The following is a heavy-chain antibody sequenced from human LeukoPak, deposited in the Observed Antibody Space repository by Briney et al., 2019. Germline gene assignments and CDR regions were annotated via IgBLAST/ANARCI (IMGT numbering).Heavy chain of an antibody. CDR3: ARDPAPIVVVPAAPGLARAYYYYYMDV. D-gene: IGHD2-2*01. V-gene: IGHV1-2*02. J-gene: IGHJ6*03. CDR2: INPNIGGT. Sequence: ASVKVSCKASRYTFTGYYMLWVRQSPGHRLGWLGWINPNIGGTNYTLKFQCRVTMATDTSISTAYMELSRLRSDDTDVYYSARDPAPIVVVPAAPGLARAYYYYYMDVWGKGTTVTVSS. CDR1: RYTFTGYY.